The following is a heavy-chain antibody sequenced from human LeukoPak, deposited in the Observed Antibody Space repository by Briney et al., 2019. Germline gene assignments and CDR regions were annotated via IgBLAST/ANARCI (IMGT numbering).Heavy chain of an antibody. D-gene: IGHD5-18*01. CDR2: KSYDGSNT. J-gene: IGHJ4*01. CDR1: GFTFSNHA. V-gene: IGHV3-30*04. CDR3: ARDYAGYNYGRFDF. Sequence: GGSLRLSCVASGFTFSNHAMHWVRQAPGKGLEWVAVKSYDGSNTYYVDSVKGRFTISRDNAKNTLYLQMNSLRTEDTAVYYCARDYAGYNYGRFDFWGQGTLVTVSS.